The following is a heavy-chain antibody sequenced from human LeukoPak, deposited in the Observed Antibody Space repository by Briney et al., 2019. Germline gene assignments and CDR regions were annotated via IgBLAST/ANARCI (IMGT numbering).Heavy chain of an antibody. CDR3: ARVQYSSGWLYYFDY. J-gene: IGHJ4*02. V-gene: IGHV5-51*01. D-gene: IGHD6-19*01. CDR2: IYPGDSDT. CDR1: GYTFSSNW. Sequence: GESLKISCKGSGYTFSSNWIGWVRQMPGKGLEWMGIIYPGDSDTRYSPSFQGQVTISADKSISTAYLQWSSLKASDTAMYYCARVQYSSGWLYYFDYWGQGTLVTVSS.